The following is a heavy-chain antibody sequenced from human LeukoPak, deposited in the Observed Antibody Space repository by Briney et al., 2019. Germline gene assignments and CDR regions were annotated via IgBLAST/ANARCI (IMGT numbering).Heavy chain of an antibody. D-gene: IGHD6-13*01. V-gene: IGHV4-34*01. J-gene: IGHJ5*02. Sequence: SATLSLTCAVYGGSFSGYYWSWIRQPPGKGLEWIGEINHSGSTNYNPSLKSRVTISVDTSKNQFSLKLSSVTAADTAVYYCARGIAAARSWFDPWGQGTLITVSS. CDR1: GGSFSGYY. CDR3: ARGIAAARSWFDP. CDR2: INHSGST.